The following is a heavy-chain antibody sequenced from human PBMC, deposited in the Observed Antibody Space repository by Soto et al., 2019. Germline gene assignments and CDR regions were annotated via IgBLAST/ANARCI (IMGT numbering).Heavy chain of an antibody. CDR3: ARLSDSIVVVPAAFDY. V-gene: IGHV1-69*01. D-gene: IGHD2-2*01. Sequence: QVQLVQSGAEVKKPGSSVKVSCKAFGGTFSSYAISWVRQAPGQGLEWMGGIIPIFGTANYAQKFQGRVTITADESTSTAYMELSSLRSEDTAVYYCARLSDSIVVVPAAFDYWGQGTLVTISS. CDR2: IIPIFGTA. J-gene: IGHJ4*02. CDR1: GGTFSSYA.